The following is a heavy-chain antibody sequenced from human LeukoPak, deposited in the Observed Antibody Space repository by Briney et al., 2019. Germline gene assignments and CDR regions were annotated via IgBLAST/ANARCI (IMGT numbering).Heavy chain of an antibody. Sequence: QTGGSLRLSCAASGFTFSSYAMSWVRQAPARGLEWVSSLRGDGETFYADSVKGRFTLSRDESRNTVYLQMNNLRVEDTAEYFCAKASWVSSADAVLWGQGPLVTVSS. CDR2: LRGDGET. CDR3: AKASWVSSADAVL. V-gene: IGHV3-23*01. J-gene: IGHJ4*02. D-gene: IGHD3-16*01. CDR1: GFTFSSYA.